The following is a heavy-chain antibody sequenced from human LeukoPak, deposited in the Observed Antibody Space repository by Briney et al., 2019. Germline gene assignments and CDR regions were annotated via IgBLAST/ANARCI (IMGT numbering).Heavy chain of an antibody. Sequence: GGSLRLSCAASGFTFSIYAMTRVRQAPGKGLEWVSTFYETDKTDYADSVKGRFTISRDTSKNMLYLQMNSLRAEDTAIYYCAKRGAGSGGLHFWGQGTLVTVSS. V-gene: IGHV3-23*01. J-gene: IGHJ4*02. CDR3: AKRGAGSGGLHF. D-gene: IGHD6-19*01. CDR1: GFTFSIYA. CDR2: FYETDKT.